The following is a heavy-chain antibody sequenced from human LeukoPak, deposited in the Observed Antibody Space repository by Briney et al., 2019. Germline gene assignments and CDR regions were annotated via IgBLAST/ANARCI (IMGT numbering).Heavy chain of an antibody. J-gene: IGHJ5*02. D-gene: IGHD3-3*01. CDR1: GGPISSYY. V-gene: IGHV4-59*01. CDR2: IYYSGST. CDR3: ARANPPRYYDFWSGNSNWFDP. Sequence: SETLSLTCTVSGGPISSYYWSWIRQPPGKGLEWIGYIYYSGSTNYNPSLKSRVTISVDTSKNQFSLKLSSVTAADTAVYYCARANPPRYYDFWSGNSNWFDPWGQGTLVTVSS.